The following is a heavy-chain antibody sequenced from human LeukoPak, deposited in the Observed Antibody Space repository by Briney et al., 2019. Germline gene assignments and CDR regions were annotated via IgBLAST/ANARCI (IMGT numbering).Heavy chain of an antibody. CDR3: AKVGIVVVVADDYFDH. CDR1: GFTFSSYA. J-gene: IGHJ4*02. CDR2: ISGSGGST. Sequence: PGGSLRLSCAASGFTFSSYAMSWVRQAPGKGLEWVSAISGSGGSTYYADSVKGRFTISRDNSKNTLYLQMNSLRAEDTAVYYCAKVGIVVVVADDYFDHWGQGTLVTVS. D-gene: IGHD2-15*01. V-gene: IGHV3-23*01.